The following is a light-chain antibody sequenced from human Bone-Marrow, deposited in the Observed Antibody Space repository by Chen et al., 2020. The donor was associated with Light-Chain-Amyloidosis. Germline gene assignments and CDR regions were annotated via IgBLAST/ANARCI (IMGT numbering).Light chain of an antibody. J-gene: IGLJ2*01. CDR1: DLPPKY. CDR2: RDT. Sequence: SYELTQPPSVSVSPGQTARITCPGDDLPPKYAYWYRQKPGQAPVLGIHRDTERPSGISERFSGSSSGTTATLTISGVQAEDEADYHCQSADSSGTYEVIFGGGTKLTVL. V-gene: IGLV3-25*03. CDR3: QSADSSGTYEVI.